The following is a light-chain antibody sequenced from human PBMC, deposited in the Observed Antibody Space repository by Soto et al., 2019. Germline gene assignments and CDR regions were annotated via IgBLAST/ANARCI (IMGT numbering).Light chain of an antibody. CDR2: DNN. J-gene: IGLJ2*01. V-gene: IGLV1-51*01. CDR3: GTWDSSLSAVV. Sequence: MLTQPPAVSAGTGQKVTISCSGSSSNIGNNYVSWYQQLPGTAPKLLIYDNNKRPSGIPDRFSGSKSGTSATLGITGLQTGDEADYYCGTWDSSLSAVVFGGGTKVTVL. CDR1: SSNIGNNY.